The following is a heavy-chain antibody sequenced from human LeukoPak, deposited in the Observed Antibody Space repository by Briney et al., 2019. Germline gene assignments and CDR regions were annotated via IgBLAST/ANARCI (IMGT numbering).Heavy chain of an antibody. CDR2: IYYSGST. J-gene: IGHJ4*02. CDR3: ARQLGYCSSTSCYADKVDY. D-gene: IGHD2-2*01. CDR1: GGSISSSSYY. V-gene: IGHV4-39*01. Sequence: SETLSLTCTVSGGSISSSSYYWGWIRQPPGKGLEWIGSIYYSGSTYYNPSLKSRVTISVDTSKNQFSLKLSSVTAGDTAVYYCARQLGYCSSTSCYADKVDYWGQGTLVTVSS.